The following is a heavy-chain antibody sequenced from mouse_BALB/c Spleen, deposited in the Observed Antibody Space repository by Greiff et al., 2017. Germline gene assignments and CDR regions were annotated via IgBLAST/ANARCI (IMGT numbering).Heavy chain of an antibody. CDR1: GFTFSSYA. CDR3: ARVGRYYAMDY. CDR2: ISSGGSYT. Sequence: EVQVVESGGGLVKPGGSLKLSCAASGFTFSSYAMSWVRQSPEKRLEWVAEISSGGSYTYYPDTVTGRFTISRDNAKNTLYLGMSSLRSEDTDMYYCARVGRYYAMDYWGQGTSVTVSS. V-gene: IGHV5-9-4*01. D-gene: IGHD3-3*01. J-gene: IGHJ4*01.